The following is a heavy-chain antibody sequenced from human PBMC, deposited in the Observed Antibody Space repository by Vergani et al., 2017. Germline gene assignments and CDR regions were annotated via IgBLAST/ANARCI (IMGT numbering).Heavy chain of an antibody. V-gene: IGHV4-34*01. CDR3: ARVGQKYYDILTGYLDY. CDR2: INHSGST. J-gene: IGHJ4*02. Sequence: QVQLQQWGAGLLKPSGTLSLTCAVYGGSFSGYYWSWIRQPPGKGLEWIGEINHSGSTNYNPSLKSRVTISVDTSKNQFSLKLSSVTAADTAVYYCARVGQKYYDILTGYLDYWGQGTLVTVSS. D-gene: IGHD3-9*01. CDR1: GGSFSGYY.